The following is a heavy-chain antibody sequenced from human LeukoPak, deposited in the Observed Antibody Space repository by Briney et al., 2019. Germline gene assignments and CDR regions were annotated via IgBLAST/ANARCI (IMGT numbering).Heavy chain of an antibody. Sequence: GGSPRLSCAASGFTFNNYAMGWVRQPPGKGLEWLSAIDGGGDATKYADSVKGRFTISRDNSKNTLSLQMNSLRVEDTAIYYCAKSDCGSDGCKLLNYWGQGTLVTVSS. D-gene: IGHD2-21*01. CDR1: GFTFNNYA. CDR2: IDGGGDAT. V-gene: IGHV3-23*01. CDR3: AKSDCGSDGCKLLNY. J-gene: IGHJ4*02.